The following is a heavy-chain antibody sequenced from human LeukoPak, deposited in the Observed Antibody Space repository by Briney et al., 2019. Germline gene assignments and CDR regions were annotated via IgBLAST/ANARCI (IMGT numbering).Heavy chain of an antibody. D-gene: IGHD3-3*01. CDR1: GYTFITYD. CDR2: ISGYNGNA. J-gene: IGHJ4*02. Sequence: ASAKVSCKASGYTFITYDITWVRQAPGQGLDWMGWISGYNGNAKYAQKLQGRVTMTTDTSTNTAYMELRSLRSDDTAVYYCARVGNYDFWSSYSYYFDYWGQGTLVTVSS. CDR3: ARVGNYDFWSSYSYYFDY. V-gene: IGHV1-18*01.